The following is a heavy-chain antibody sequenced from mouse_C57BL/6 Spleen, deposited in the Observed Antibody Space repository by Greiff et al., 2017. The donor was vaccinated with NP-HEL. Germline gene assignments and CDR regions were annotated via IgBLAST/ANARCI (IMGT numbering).Heavy chain of an antibody. CDR3: ARNYEDYYAMDY. CDR1: GYTFTDYY. CDR2: IYPGSGNT. D-gene: IGHD1-1*01. V-gene: IGHV1-76*01. J-gene: IGHJ4*01. Sequence: VKLMESGAELVRPGASVKLSCKASGYTFTDYYINWVKQRPGQGLEWIARIYPGSGNTYYNEKFKGKATLTAEKSSSTAYMQLSSLTSEDSAVYFCARNYEDYYAMDYWGQGTSVTVSS.